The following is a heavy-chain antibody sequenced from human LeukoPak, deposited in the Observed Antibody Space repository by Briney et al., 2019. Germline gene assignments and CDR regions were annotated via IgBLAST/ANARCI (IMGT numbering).Heavy chain of an antibody. J-gene: IGHJ4*02. Sequence: AGSLRLSCAASGFTFTSYAMNWVPQAPGKGLEWVSTIFGSAGSTYYADSVKGRFTISRDNSKNTLYLQMNSLRAEDTAVYYCAKSIKDQDWGWFGELPALYWGQGTLVTVSS. CDR2: IFGSAGST. V-gene: IGHV3-23*01. CDR3: AKSIKDQDWGWFGELPALY. D-gene: IGHD3-10*01. CDR1: GFTFTSYA.